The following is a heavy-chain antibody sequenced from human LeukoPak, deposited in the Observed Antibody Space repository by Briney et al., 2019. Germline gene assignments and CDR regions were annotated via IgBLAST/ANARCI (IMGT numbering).Heavy chain of an antibody. CDR1: GGSISNSSYS. CDR3: ATTQPGDYGDPLGDY. CDR2: IYYSGST. V-gene: IGHV4-39*01. J-gene: IGHJ4*02. Sequence: PSETLSLTCTVSGGSISNSSYSWGWIRQPPGKGLEWIGTIYYSGSTYYNPSLKSRVTISVDTSKNQFSLKLSSVTAADTAVYYCATTQPGDYGDPLGDYWGQGTLVTVSS. D-gene: IGHD4-17*01.